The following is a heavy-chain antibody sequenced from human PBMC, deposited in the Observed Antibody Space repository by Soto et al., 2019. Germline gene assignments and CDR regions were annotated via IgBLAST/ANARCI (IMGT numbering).Heavy chain of an antibody. CDR2: IDTRGTTI. CDR1: GFSFNSNE. D-gene: IGHD1-26*01. CDR3: ARGVGLSGKYYALDI. V-gene: IGHV3-48*03. Sequence: EVQLVESGGGLVQPGGSLRLSCAASGFSFNSNEMNWVRQSTGKGLEFVSYIDTRGTTITYAESVKGRFAISRDNAKKYLFLQMNSLRAEDTAVYYCARGVGLSGKYYALDIWGQGTMVTVSS. J-gene: IGHJ3*02.